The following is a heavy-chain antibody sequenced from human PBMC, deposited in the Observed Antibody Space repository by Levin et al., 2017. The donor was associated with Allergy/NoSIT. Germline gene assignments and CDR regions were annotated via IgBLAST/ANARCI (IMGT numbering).Heavy chain of an antibody. D-gene: IGHD3-9*01. Sequence: SETLSLTCTVSGGSVSSGSYYWSWIRQPPGKGLEWIGYIYYSGSTNYNPSLKSRVTISVDTSKNQFSLKLSSVTAADTAVYYCARHSYDILTGYFWGNWFDPWGQGTLVTVSS. CDR2: IYYSGST. CDR1: GGSVSSGSYY. V-gene: IGHV4-61*01. CDR3: ARHSYDILTGYFWGNWFDP. J-gene: IGHJ5*02.